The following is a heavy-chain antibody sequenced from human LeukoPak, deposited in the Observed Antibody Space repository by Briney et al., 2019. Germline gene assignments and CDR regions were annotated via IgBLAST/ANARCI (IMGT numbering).Heavy chain of an antibody. V-gene: IGHV3-21*01. D-gene: IGHD3-22*01. CDR1: GFTFSSYS. CDR3: ATLTPHYYDSSGYYGDFDY. CDR2: ISSSSSYI. Sequence: GGSLRLSCAASGFTFSSYSMNWVRQAPGKGLEWVSSISSSSSYIYYADSVKGRFTISRDNAKNSLYLQMNSLRAEDTAVYYCATLTPHYYDSSGYYGDFDYWGQGTLVTVSS. J-gene: IGHJ4*02.